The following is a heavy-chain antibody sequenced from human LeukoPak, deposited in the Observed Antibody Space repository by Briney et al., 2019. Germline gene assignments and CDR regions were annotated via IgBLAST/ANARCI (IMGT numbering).Heavy chain of an antibody. D-gene: IGHD1-26*01. CDR3: ARRESGSYYIDF. CDR2: IYYSGST. V-gene: IGHV4-59*08. Sequence: SETLSLTCTVSGGSINNYYWSWIRQPPGKGLELIGYIYYSGSTNYNPSLKSRVTISVDTSKNQFSLKLSSVTAGDTALYYCARRESGSYYIDFWGQGTLVTVSS. J-gene: IGHJ4*02. CDR1: GGSINNYY.